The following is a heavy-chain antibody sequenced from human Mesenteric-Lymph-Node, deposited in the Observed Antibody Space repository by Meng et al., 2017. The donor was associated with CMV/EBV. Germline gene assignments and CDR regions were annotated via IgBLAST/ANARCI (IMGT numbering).Heavy chain of an antibody. D-gene: IGHD3-10*01. Sequence: GSLRLSCAASGFAFSAYWMHWARQAPGKGLVWVSRPNHDGTDTIYAASVKGRFTISKDNAKNTLYLPMNSLRAEDTAVYYCVREDGVVASRGNRFDPWGQGTLVTVSS. CDR1: GFAFSAYW. CDR3: VREDGVVASRGNRFDP. CDR2: PNHDGTDT. J-gene: IGHJ5*02. V-gene: IGHV3-74*01.